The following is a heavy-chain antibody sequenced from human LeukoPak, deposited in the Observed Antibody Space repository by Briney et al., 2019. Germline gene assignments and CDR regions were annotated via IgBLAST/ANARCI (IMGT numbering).Heavy chain of an antibody. CDR1: GFTLSSFA. V-gene: IGHV3-23*01. J-gene: IGHJ4*02. D-gene: IGHD1-7*01. CDR2: ISGSGGTT. CDR3: VKRTVNYPFDF. Sequence: GGSLRLSCAASGFTLSSFAMNWVRQAPGKRLEWVSAISGSGGTTFYADSVKGRLTISRDNSKNTLYLQVNSLRAEDTAVYYCVKRTVNYPFDFWGQGTLVTVSS.